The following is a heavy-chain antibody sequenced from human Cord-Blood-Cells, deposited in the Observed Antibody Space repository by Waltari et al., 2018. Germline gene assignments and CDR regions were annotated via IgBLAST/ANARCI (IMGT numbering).Heavy chain of an antibody. CDR2: IYYSGST. CDR1: GGSISSSSYY. D-gene: IGHD3-22*01. Sequence: QLQLQESGPGLVKPSETLSLTCTGSGGSISSSSYYSGWIRQPPGKGLAWSGSIYYSGSTYYNPTLKRRVTISVDASKSQFSLTQSSVTAADLAVYYRASPGADYYDSRGYLYYFGYWGQGTLDTVAS. CDR3: ASPGADYYDSRGYLYYFGY. V-gene: IGHV4-39*01. J-gene: IGHJ4*02.